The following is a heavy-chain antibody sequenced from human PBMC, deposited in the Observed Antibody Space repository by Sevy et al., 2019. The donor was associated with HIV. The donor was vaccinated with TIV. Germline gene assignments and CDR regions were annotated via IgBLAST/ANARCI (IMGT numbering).Heavy chain of an antibody. J-gene: IGHJ6*02. Sequence: GGPLRLSCAASGFTFSNAWMSWVRQAPGKGLEWVGRIKSKTDGGTTDYATPVKGRFTISRDDSKNTLYLQMNSLKTEDTAVYYCTTGVVVVPAAPTSYYGMDVWGQGTTVTVSS. CDR3: TTGVVVVPAAPTSYYGMDV. CDR1: GFTFSNAW. D-gene: IGHD2-2*01. V-gene: IGHV3-15*01. CDR2: IKSKTDGGTT.